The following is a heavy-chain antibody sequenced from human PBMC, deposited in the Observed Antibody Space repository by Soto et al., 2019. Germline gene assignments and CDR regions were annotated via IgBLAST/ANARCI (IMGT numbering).Heavy chain of an antibody. J-gene: IGHJ4*02. D-gene: IGHD3-9*01. V-gene: IGHV3-30*18. CDR2: ISYDGSNK. CDR3: AKDRQSPDDILTGYHDY. CDR1: GFTFSSYG. Sequence: SLRLSCAASGFTFSSYGMHWVRQTPGKGLEWVAVISYDGSNKYYADSVKGRFTISRDHSKNTLYLQMNSLRAEDTAVYYCAKDRQSPDDILTGYHDYWGQGTLVTVSS.